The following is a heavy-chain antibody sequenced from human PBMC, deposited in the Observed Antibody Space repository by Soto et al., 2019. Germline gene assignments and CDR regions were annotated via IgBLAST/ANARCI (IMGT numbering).Heavy chain of an antibody. J-gene: IGHJ4*02. CDR1: GASISSYY. V-gene: IGHV4-59*01. CDR3: ARDRLRGYDSSGFYS. CDR2: IYYSGIT. Sequence: SETLSLTCTVSGASISSYYWNWLRQPPGKGLEWIGYIYYSGITDYNPSLKSRVTISVATSTNTVFLELRSLKSDDTAIYYCARDRLRGYDSSGFYSWGQGTMVTVSS. D-gene: IGHD3-22*01.